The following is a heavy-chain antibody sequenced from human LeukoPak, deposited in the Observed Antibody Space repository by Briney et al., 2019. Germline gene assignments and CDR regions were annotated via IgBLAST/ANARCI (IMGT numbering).Heavy chain of an antibody. V-gene: IGHV1-8*01. J-gene: IGHJ4*02. D-gene: IGHD3-9*01. CDR2: MNPNSGDA. Sequence: ASVKVSCKASGYTFTSYDINWVRQATGQGLEWMGWMNPNSGDAGYVQKFQGRVTMTRNTSLSTAYMELSSLRSEDTAVYYCARGGWLVSRYFDYWGQGTLVTVSS. CDR1: GYTFTSYD. CDR3: ARGGWLVSRYFDY.